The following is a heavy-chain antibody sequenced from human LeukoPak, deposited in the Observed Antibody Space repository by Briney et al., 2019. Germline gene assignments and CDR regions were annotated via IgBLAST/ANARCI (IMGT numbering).Heavy chain of an antibody. CDR2: ISGSGGST. CDR1: GXTFSKYI. CDR3: AKGLWDYYGSGIMYYTMDV. Sequence: GGSLRLSCAASGXTFSKYIMSWVRQAPGKGLFWVSVISGSGGSTYYADSVKGRFAISRDNSKNTLYLQMNNLRAEDTAIYYCAKGLWDYYGSGIMYYTMDVWGQGTTVTVSS. D-gene: IGHD3-10*01. V-gene: IGHV3-23*01. J-gene: IGHJ6*02.